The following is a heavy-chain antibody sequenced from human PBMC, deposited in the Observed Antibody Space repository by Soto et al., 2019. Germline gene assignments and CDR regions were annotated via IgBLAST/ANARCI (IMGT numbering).Heavy chain of an antibody. Sequence: AGGSLRLSCAASGFTFSDYYMSWIRQAPGKGLEWVSYISSSGSTIYYADSVKGRFTISRDNAKNSLYLQMNSLRAEDTAVYYCARERTVDTAMVFDYWGQGTLVTVSS. CDR1: GFTFSDYY. CDR2: ISSSGSTI. CDR3: ARERTVDTAMVFDY. D-gene: IGHD5-18*01. V-gene: IGHV3-11*01. J-gene: IGHJ4*02.